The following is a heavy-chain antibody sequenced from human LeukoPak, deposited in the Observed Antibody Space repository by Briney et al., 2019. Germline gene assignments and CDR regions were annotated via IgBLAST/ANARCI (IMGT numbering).Heavy chain of an antibody. CDR3: ARVSGSSPSDYYYYMDV. V-gene: IGHV4-39*01. D-gene: IGHD6-13*01. J-gene: IGHJ6*03. Sequence: SETLSLTCTVSGGSISSSTFYWGWIRQPPGKGLEWIGSIYYSGSTYYNPSLKSRDTISVDTSKNQFSLKLSSVTAADTAVYYCARVSGSSPSDYYYYMDVWGKGTTVTVSS. CDR1: GGSISSSTFY. CDR2: IYYSGST.